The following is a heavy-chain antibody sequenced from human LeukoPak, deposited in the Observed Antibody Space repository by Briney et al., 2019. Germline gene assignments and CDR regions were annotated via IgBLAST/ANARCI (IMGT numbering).Heavy chain of an antibody. CDR3: ARRDILTGSFDY. J-gene: IGHJ4*02. CDR2: IYPGDSDT. Sequence: GESLKISCMVSGYSFTSYWIGCVRQMPGKGLEWMGMIYPGDSDTRYSPSFQGQVTISADKSISTAYLQWSSLKASDTAMYYCARRDILTGSFDYWGQGTLVTVPS. V-gene: IGHV5-51*01. D-gene: IGHD3-9*01. CDR1: GYSFTSYW.